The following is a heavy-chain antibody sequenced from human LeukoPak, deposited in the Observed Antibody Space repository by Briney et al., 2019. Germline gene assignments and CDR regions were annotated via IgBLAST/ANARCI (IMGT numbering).Heavy chain of an antibody. Sequence: PGGSLRLSCAASGFTFSSYGMSWVRQAPGKGLEWVSAISGSGGSTYYADSVKGRFTISRDNSKNTLYLQMNSLRVEDTAVYYCAKVGEYQLLLYAFDMWGRGTMVTVSS. CDR2: ISGSGGST. CDR3: AKVGEYQLLLYAFDM. J-gene: IGHJ3*02. V-gene: IGHV3-23*01. CDR1: GFTFSSYG. D-gene: IGHD2-2*01.